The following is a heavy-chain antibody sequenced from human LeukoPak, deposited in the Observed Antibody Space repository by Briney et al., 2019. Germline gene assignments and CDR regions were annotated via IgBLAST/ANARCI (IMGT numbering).Heavy chain of an antibody. CDR3: AREQSYDFWSAHRDLYYYGMDV. D-gene: IGHD3-3*01. Sequence: ASVKVSCKASGYTFTSHGISWVRQAPGQGLEWMGWISAYNGNTNYAQKLQGRVTMTTDTSTSIAYMEPKSLRSDDTAVYYCAREQSYDFWSAHRDLYYYGMDVWGQETTVTVSS. V-gene: IGHV1-18*01. CDR2: ISAYNGNT. J-gene: IGHJ6*02. CDR1: GYTFTSHG.